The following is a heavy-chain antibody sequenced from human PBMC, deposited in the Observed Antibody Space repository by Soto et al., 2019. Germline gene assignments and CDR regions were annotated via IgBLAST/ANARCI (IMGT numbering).Heavy chain of an antibody. CDR1: GFTFSSYW. Sequence: GGSLRLSCAASGFTFSSYWMSWVRQAPGKGLEWVANIKQDGSEKYYVDSVKGRFTISRDNAKNSLYLQMNSLRAEDTAVYYCARDGRQWLVRTFDYWGQGTLVTVSS. CDR2: IKQDGSEK. CDR3: ARDGRQWLVRTFDY. J-gene: IGHJ4*02. V-gene: IGHV3-7*01. D-gene: IGHD6-19*01.